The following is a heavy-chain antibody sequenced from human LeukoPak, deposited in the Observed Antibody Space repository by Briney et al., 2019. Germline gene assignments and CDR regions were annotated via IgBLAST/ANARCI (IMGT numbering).Heavy chain of an antibody. CDR1: GVSISGYH. V-gene: IGHV4-59*12. Sequence: PSETLSLTCNVSGVSISGYHWSWIRQPPGKGLEWIGYIYYSGSTNYNPSLKSRVTISVDTSKNQFSLRVDSVTAADTAVYYCARDLYDDNRCFDFWGQGILVTVSS. D-gene: IGHD1-14*01. CDR3: ARDLYDDNRCFDF. J-gene: IGHJ4*02. CDR2: IYYSGST.